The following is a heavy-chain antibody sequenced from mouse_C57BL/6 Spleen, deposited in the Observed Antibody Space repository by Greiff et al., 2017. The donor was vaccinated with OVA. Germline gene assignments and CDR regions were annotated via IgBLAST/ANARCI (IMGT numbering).Heavy chain of an antibody. J-gene: IGHJ4*01. CDR2: IYPGNSDT. Sequence: VQLQQSGTVLARPGASVKMSCKTSGYTFTSYWMHWVKQRPGQGLEWIGAIYPGNSDTSYNQKFKGKAKLTAVTSASTAYMELSSLTNEDSAVYYCTRTYGSSYSYAMDYWGQGTSVTVSS. CDR1: GYTFTSYW. CDR3: TRTYGSSYSYAMDY. D-gene: IGHD1-1*01. V-gene: IGHV1-5*01.